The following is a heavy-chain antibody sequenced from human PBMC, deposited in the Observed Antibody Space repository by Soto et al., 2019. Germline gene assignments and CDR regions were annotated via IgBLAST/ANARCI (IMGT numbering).Heavy chain of an antibody. CDR1: GYSFTRYY. V-gene: IGHV1-2*02. D-gene: IGHD2-15*01. CDR3: ARAWYGRAGICLDYFDY. Sequence: AASVKVSCMASGYSFTRYYLHWVRQAPGQGLEWMGWINPKSGDTNYAQKLQGRVTMTMDTSISTDYIEVSKLASDETDLYYCARAWYGRAGICLDYFDYWGQGTLVTVSS. CDR2: INPKSGDT. J-gene: IGHJ4*02.